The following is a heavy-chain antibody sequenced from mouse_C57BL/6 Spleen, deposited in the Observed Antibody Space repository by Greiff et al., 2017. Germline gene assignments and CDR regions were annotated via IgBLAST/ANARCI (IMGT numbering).Heavy chain of an antibody. D-gene: IGHD2-3*01. V-gene: IGHV1-54*01. CDR2: INPGSGGT. CDR3: ARPYDGYPAWFAY. Sequence: QVQLQQSGAELVRPGTSVKVSCKASGYAFTHYLIEWVKQRPGQGLEWIGVINPGSGGTNYNEKFKGKATLTADKSSSTAYMQLSSLTSEDSAVYFCARPYDGYPAWFAYWGQGTLVTVSA. J-gene: IGHJ3*01. CDR1: GYAFTHYL.